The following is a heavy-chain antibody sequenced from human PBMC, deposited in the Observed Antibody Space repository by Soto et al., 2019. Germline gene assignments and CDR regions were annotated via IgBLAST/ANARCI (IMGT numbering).Heavy chain of an antibody. CDR2: IIPIFGIA. V-gene: IGHV1-69*12. D-gene: IGHD6-13*01. CDR3: ARAPEGIAAAGDAFDI. CDR1: GGTFSSYA. J-gene: IGHJ3*02. Sequence: QVQLVQSGAEVKKPGSSVKVSCKASGGTFSSYAISWVRQAPGQGLEWMGGIIPIFGIANYAQKFQGRVTITADESTSTAYMELSSLRSEDTAVYYCARAPEGIAAAGDAFDIWGQGTMVTVSS.